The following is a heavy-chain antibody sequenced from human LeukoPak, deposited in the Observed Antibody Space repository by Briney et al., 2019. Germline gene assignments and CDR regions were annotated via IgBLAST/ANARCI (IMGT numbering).Heavy chain of an antibody. CDR2: INPNSGGT. CDR3: ARGTGEGYSYGRYYFDY. Sequence: ASVKVSCKASGYTFTGYYMHWVRQAPGQGLEWMGWINPNSGGTNYAQKFQGRVTMTRDTSISTAYMELSRLRSDDTAVYHCARGTGEGYSYGRYYFDYWGQGTLVTVSS. V-gene: IGHV1-2*02. D-gene: IGHD5-18*01. J-gene: IGHJ4*02. CDR1: GYTFTGYY.